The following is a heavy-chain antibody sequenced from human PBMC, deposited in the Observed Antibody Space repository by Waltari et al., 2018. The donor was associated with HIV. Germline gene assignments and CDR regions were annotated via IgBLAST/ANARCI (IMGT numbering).Heavy chain of an antibody. Sequence: EVQLVESGGGSVHPGGSLRHSCAACGFCFSRFRMHWVRNAPGKGVVWVSRINSDGSRSEYADSVKGRFTISRDNAKNTLYLQMNSLRAEDTAVYVCAREGATSGSYFVDCWGQGTLVTVSS. CDR2: INSDGSRS. J-gene: IGHJ4*02. V-gene: IGHV3-74*03. CDR3: AREGATSGSYFVDC. CDR1: GFCFSRFR. D-gene: IGHD1-26*01.